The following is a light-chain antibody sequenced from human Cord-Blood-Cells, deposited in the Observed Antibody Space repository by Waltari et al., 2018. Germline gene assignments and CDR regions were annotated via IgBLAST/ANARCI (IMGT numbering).Light chain of an antibody. CDR2: EGS. V-gene: IGLV2-23*01. Sequence: QSALTQPASVSGSPGQSITISCTGTSSDVGSYNLVSLYQQHPCNAPKLMIYEGSKRPSGVSNRFSGSKSGNTASLTISGLQAEDEADYYCCSYAGSSTWVFGGGTKLTVL. J-gene: IGLJ3*02. CDR1: SSDVGSYNL. CDR3: CSYAGSSTWV.